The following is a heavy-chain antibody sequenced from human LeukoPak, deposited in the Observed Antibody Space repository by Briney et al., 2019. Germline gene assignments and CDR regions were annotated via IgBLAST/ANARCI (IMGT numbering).Heavy chain of an antibody. V-gene: IGHV4-4*07. CDR3: ARDGRYYDSSGYIRGFDY. J-gene: IGHJ4*02. CDR2: IDSSGTT. D-gene: IGHD3-22*01. Sequence: SETLSLTCTVSGGSFTTYYWSWIRQPAGRGLEWIGHIDSSGTTNYNPSLKSRVTISVDKSKNQFSLKLSSVTAADTAVYYCARDGRYYDSSGYIRGFDYWGQGTLVTVSS. CDR1: GGSFTTYY.